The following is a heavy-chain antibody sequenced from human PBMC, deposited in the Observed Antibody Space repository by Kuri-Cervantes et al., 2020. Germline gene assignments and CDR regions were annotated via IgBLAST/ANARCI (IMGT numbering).Heavy chain of an antibody. D-gene: IGHD3-10*01. J-gene: IGHJ4*02. CDR2: VSSRGAST. CDR1: GFTFSNYA. Sequence: GESLKISCAASGFTFSNYAMTWVRQAPGKGLEWVSTVSSRGASTYYADSVRGRFTISRDNSKNTLFLQMNSLRAEDTAVYYCARDMGYWGRGTLVTVSS. V-gene: IGHV3-23*01. CDR3: ARDMGY.